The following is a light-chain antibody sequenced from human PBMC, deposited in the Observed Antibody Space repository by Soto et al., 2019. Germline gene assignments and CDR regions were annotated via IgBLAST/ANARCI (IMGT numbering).Light chain of an antibody. CDR1: SSDAGSYNF. CDR2: EDS. V-gene: IGLV2-23*01. Sequence: QSALTQPASVSGSPGQSITISCTGTSSDAGSYNFVSWYQQHPGKAPKVMIYEDSKRPSGVSNRFSGSKSGNTASLTISGLQAEDEADYYCCSYAGSSTYWVFGGRTKLTVL. CDR3: CSYAGSSTYWV. J-gene: IGLJ3*02.